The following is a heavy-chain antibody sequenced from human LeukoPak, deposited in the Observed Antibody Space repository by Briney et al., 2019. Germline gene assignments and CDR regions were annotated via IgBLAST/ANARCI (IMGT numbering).Heavy chain of an antibody. D-gene: IGHD3-22*01. Sequence: QSGGSLRLSCAASGFTFSSYAMSWVRQAPGKGLEWVSAISGSGGSTYYADSVKGRFTISRDNAKNSLYLQMNSLRAEDTAVYYCARDDSSGYYIPHFDYWGQGTLVTVSS. CDR1: GFTFSSYA. CDR2: ISGSGGST. CDR3: ARDDSSGYYIPHFDY. J-gene: IGHJ4*02. V-gene: IGHV3-23*01.